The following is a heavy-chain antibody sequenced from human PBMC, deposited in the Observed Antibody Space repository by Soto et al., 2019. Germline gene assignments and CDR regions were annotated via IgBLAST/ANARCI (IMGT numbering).Heavy chain of an antibody. CDR1: GFTFSSYA. CDR3: ANNYGSGSYHFDY. D-gene: IGHD3-10*01. Sequence: GGSLRLSCAASGFTFSSYAMSWVRQAPGKGLEWVSAISGSGGSTYYADSVKGRFAISRDNSKNTLYLQMNSLRAEDTAVYYCANNYGSGSYHFDYWGQGTLVTVSS. CDR2: ISGSGGST. V-gene: IGHV3-23*01. J-gene: IGHJ4*02.